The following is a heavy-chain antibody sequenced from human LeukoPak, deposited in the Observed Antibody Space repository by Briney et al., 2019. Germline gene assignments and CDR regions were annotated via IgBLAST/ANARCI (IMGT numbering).Heavy chain of an antibody. J-gene: IGHJ4*02. CDR1: EFTFSIYA. CDR2: ITSCGENT. D-gene: IGHD3-22*01. Sequence: GSLRLSCAASEFTFSIYAISLVRQAPGEGLEVVSSITSCGENTFYTGSVKGRFTISRDNSRNTLYLQMNSLRAEDTAIYYCAKDRPNYYGSNGHYYRRDGDYWGQGTLVTVSS. V-gene: IGHV3-23*01. CDR3: AKDRPNYYGSNGHYYRRDGDY.